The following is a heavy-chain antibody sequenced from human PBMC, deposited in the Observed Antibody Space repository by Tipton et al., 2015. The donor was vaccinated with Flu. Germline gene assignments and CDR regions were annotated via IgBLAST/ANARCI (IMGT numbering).Heavy chain of an antibody. CDR1: GGSINNYF. Sequence: LRLSCTVSGGSINNYFWTWMRQSAGKGLEWIGRIYSTGEVGYNPSLRSRVTMSVDTSKNQSSLELSSVAAADTAVYFCARGLRGGTAAGGYENWFDPWGQGSLVTASS. J-gene: IGHJ5*02. V-gene: IGHV4-4*07. D-gene: IGHD6-13*01. CDR2: IYSTGEV. CDR3: ARGLRGGTAAGGYENWFDP.